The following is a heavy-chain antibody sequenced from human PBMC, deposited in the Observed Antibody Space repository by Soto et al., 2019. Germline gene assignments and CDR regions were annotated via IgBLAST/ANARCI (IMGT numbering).Heavy chain of an antibody. J-gene: IGHJ6*02. CDR1: GFTFSSYG. V-gene: IGHV3-30*18. CDR2: ISYDGSNK. CDR3: AKDLAHYYYGMDV. Sequence: QTGGSLRLSCAASGFTFSSYGMHWVRQAPGKGLEWVAVISYDGSNKYYADSVKGRFTISRDNSKNTLYLQMNSLRAEDTAVYYCAKDLAHYYYGMDVWGQGTTVTVSS.